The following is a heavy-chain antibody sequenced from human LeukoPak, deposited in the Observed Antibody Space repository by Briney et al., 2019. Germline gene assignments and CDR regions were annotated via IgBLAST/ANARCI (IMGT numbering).Heavy chain of an antibody. J-gene: IGHJ6*02. CDR1: GFTFSGYA. D-gene: IGHD3-10*01. CDR3: ARAPDYYGSGSYYDGMDV. V-gene: IGHV3-23*01. CDR2: ISDSGVST. Sequence: PGGSLRLSCAASGFTFSGYAMSWVRQAPGKGLEWVSAISDSGVSTYYADSVKGRFTISRDNSKNTLYLQMNSLRAEDTAVYYCARAPDYYGSGSYYDGMDVWGQGTTVTVSS.